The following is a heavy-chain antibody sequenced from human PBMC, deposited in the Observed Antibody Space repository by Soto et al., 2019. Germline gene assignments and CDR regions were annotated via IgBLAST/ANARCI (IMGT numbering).Heavy chain of an antibody. Sequence: GASVKVSCKASGYTFTGYYMHWVRQAPGQGLEWMGWINPNSGGTNYAQKFQGWVTMTRDTSISTAYMELSRLRSDGTAVYYCARDGYDFWSGLRYNWFDPWGQGTLVTVSS. J-gene: IGHJ5*02. CDR3: ARDGYDFWSGLRYNWFDP. V-gene: IGHV1-2*04. D-gene: IGHD3-3*01. CDR2: INPNSGGT. CDR1: GYTFTGYY.